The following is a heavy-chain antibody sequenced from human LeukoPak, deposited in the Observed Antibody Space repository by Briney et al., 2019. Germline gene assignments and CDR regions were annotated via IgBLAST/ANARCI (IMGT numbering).Heavy chain of an antibody. D-gene: IGHD2-21*01. Sequence: RTGGSLRLSCAASGFTFSSYSMNWVRQAPGKGLEWVSAISGDGGRTYYADPVKGRFIISRDNSKNTLSLQMNSLRAEDTAVYYCAKDPLGDWGLLDYWGQGTLVTVSS. CDR2: ISGDGGRT. V-gene: IGHV3-23*01. CDR3: AKDPLGDWGLLDY. CDR1: GFTFSSYS. J-gene: IGHJ4*02.